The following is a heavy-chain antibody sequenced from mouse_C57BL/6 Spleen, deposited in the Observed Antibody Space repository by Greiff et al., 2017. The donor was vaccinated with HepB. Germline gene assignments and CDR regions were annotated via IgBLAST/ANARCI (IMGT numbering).Heavy chain of an antibody. CDR2: ISYDGSN. CDR3: ARDDGYYWYFDV. CDR1: GYSITSGYY. V-gene: IGHV3-6*01. D-gene: IGHD2-3*01. J-gene: IGHJ1*03. Sequence: EVHLVESGPGLVKPSQSLSLTCSVTGYSITSGYYWNWIRQFPGNKLEWMGYISYDGSNNYNPSLKNRTSITRDTSKNQFFLKLNSVTTEDTATYYCARDDGYYWYFDVWGTGTTVTVSS.